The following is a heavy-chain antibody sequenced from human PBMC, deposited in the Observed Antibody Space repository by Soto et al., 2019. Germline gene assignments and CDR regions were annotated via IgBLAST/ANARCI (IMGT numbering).Heavy chain of an antibody. CDR1: GFTLSDHH. V-gene: IGHV3-72*01. D-gene: IGHD3-16*01. J-gene: IGHJ4*02. Sequence: EVQLVESGGGLVQPGGSLRLSCEVSGFTLSDHHMNWVRQAPGKGLEWLGRTRKKSEGYRTEYAASVSGRFTLSRDDSKNSVFLQMNSLKTEDTAVYYCVGESFYDLDDWGQGTLVTVSS. CDR2: TRKKSEGYRT. CDR3: VGESFYDLDD.